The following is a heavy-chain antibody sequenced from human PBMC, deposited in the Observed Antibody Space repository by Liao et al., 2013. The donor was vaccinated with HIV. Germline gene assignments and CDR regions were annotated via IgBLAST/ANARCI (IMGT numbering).Heavy chain of an antibody. Sequence: QVQLQESGPGLVKPSETLSLTCSVSGDSITSYYWSWIRQPAGKGLEWIGRFSSGSINYNSSLKNRVTMSLDTSKNQFSLKLSSVTAADTAVYYCARTRRHYGSKIVHYYYFYMDVWDKGNHRSPSP. V-gene: IGHV4-4*07. D-gene: IGHD3-10*01. J-gene: IGHJ6*03. CDR2: FSSGSI. CDR3: ARTRRHYGSKIVHYYYFYMDV. CDR1: GDSITSYY.